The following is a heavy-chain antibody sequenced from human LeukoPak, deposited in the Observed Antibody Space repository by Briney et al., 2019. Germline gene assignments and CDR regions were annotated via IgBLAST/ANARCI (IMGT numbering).Heavy chain of an antibody. D-gene: IGHD5-18*01. V-gene: IGHV1-2*02. CDR2: INPNTGGT. J-gene: IGHJ4*02. Sequence: APVKVSCKASGYTFTGYYMHWVRQAPGQGLEWMGWINPNTGGTNYAQKFQGRVTMTRDTSITTAYMELSSLRSDDTAVYYCARTDTAMVTVGYWGQGTLVTVSS. CDR3: ARTDTAMVTVGY. CDR1: GYTFTGYY.